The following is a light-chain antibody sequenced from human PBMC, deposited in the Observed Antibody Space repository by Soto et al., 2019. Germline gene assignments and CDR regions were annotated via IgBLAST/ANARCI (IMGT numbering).Light chain of an antibody. Sequence: EIVLTQSPGTLSLSPGERATLSCSASQSVSSTFLAWFQQKPGQAPRLLIYDASTRATGIPDRFRGSGSGTDFSLTISRLEPEDFAVYYCQQYGDSPWTFGQGTKVEIK. CDR1: QSVSSTF. V-gene: IGKV3-20*01. J-gene: IGKJ1*01. CDR3: QQYGDSPWT. CDR2: DAS.